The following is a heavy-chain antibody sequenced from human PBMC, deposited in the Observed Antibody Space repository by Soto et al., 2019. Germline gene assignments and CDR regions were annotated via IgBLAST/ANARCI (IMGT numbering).Heavy chain of an antibody. CDR2: INHSGST. CDR1: GGSFSGYY. J-gene: IGHJ5*02. D-gene: IGHD6-13*01. Sequence: SETLSLTCAVYGGSFSGYYWSWIRQPPGKGLEWIGEINHSGSTNYNPSLKSRVTISVDTSKNQSSLKLSSVTAADTAVYYCARGCIAAAGTSWFDPWGQGTLVTVSS. V-gene: IGHV4-34*01. CDR3: ARGCIAAAGTSWFDP.